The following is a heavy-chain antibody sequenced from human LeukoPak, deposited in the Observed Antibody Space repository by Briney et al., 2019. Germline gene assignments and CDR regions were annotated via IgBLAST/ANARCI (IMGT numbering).Heavy chain of an antibody. D-gene: IGHD6-13*01. Sequence: SGPTLFHPPPPLTLTCTFSGFSLSTRGMCVSWIRQPPGKALEWLARIDWDDDKFYRTSLKTRLTISKDTSKNQVVLTMTNMDPVDTATYYCARTRTSSPFDYWGQGTLVTVSS. V-gene: IGHV2-70*17. CDR2: IDWDDDK. CDR1: GFSLSTRGMC. CDR3: ARTRTSSPFDY. J-gene: IGHJ4*02.